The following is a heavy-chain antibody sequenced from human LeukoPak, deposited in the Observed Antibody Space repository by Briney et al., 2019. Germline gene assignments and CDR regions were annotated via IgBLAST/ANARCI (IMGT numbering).Heavy chain of an antibody. V-gene: IGHV4-59*01. CDR2: IYYSGST. D-gene: IGHD5-18*01. J-gene: IGHJ4*02. Sequence: SETLSLTCTVSGGSISSYYWSWIRQPPGKGLEWIGYIYYSGSTNYNPSLKSRVTISVDTSKNQFSLKLSSVTAADTAVYYCARIGYSYRDDSWGQGTLVTVSS. CDR3: ARIGYSYRDDS. CDR1: GGSISSYY.